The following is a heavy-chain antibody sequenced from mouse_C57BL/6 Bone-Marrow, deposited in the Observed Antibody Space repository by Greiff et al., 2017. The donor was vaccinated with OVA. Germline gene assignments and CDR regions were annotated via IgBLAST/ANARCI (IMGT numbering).Heavy chain of an antibody. CDR1: GYTFTDYE. D-gene: IGHD2-4*01. CDR3: TPLYYDYDGRVMDY. V-gene: IGHV1-15*01. CDR2: IDPETGGT. Sequence: QVQLKQSGAELVRPGASVTLSCKASGYTFTDYEMHWVKQTPVHGLEWIGAIDPETGGTAYNQKFKGKAILTADKSSSTAYMELRRLTSEDSAVYYCTPLYYDYDGRVMDYWGQGTAVTVSS. J-gene: IGHJ4*01.